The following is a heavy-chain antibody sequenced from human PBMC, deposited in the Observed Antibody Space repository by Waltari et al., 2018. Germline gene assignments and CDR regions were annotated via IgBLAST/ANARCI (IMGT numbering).Heavy chain of an antibody. V-gene: IGHV1-46*03. D-gene: IGHD6-6*01. Sequence: QVQLVQSGAEVKKPGASVKVSCKASGYTFTSYYMHWVRQAPGQGLEWMGIIHPSGGITSYAQKFQGRVTMTRDTSTSTVYMELSSLRSEDTAVYYCARKGLEYSSSWGNWFDPWGQGTLVTVSS. CDR1: GYTFTSYY. CDR2: IHPSGGIT. CDR3: ARKGLEYSSSWGNWFDP. J-gene: IGHJ5*02.